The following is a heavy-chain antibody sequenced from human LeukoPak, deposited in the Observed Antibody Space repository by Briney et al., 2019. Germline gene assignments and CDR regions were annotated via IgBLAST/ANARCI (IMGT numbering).Heavy chain of an antibody. CDR1: GYSISSGYY. J-gene: IGHJ4*02. D-gene: IGHD6-19*01. V-gene: IGHV4-38-2*02. CDR3: ARAIAVAGTRDY. CDR2: IYHSGST. Sequence: SETLSLTCTVSGYSISSGYYWGWIRQPPGKGLEWIGSIYHSGSTYYNPSLKSRVTISVGTSKNQFSLKLSSVTAADTAVYYCARAIAVAGTRDYWGQGTLVTVSS.